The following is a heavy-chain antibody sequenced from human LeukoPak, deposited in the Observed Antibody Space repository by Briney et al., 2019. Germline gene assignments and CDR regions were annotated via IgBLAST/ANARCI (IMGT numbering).Heavy chain of an antibody. CDR3: ARDPRNVGLAP. J-gene: IGHJ5*02. Sequence: GTSLRLSCAASGFTFSGHAMYWARQAPGKGLEWVAIIWSDGSEKYYADPVKGRFAISRDNSKNTLFLQMNTLRAEDTAVYYCARDPRNVGLAPWGQGTLVTVSS. D-gene: IGHD2-15*01. CDR1: GFTFSGHA. CDR2: IWSDGSEK. V-gene: IGHV3-33*01.